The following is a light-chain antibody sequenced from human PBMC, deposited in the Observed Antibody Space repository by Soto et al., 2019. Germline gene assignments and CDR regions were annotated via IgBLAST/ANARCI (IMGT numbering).Light chain of an antibody. J-gene: IGLJ1*01. CDR2: EVS. CDR3: SSYAGSNNYV. CDR1: SSDVGGYNY. V-gene: IGLV2-8*01. Sequence: QSVLTQPPSASGSPGQSVTIPCTGTSSDVGGYNYVSWYQQHPGKAPKLMIYEVSKRPSGVPDRFSGSKSGNTASLTVSGLQAEDEADYYCSSYAGSNNYVFGTGTKLTVL.